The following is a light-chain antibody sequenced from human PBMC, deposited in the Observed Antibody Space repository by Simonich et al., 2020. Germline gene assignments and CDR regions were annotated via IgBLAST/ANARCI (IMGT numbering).Light chain of an antibody. J-gene: IGKJ2*01. CDR1: QSLSSW. CDR2: KAF. CDR3: QQYNSYPYT. V-gene: IGKV1-5*03. Sequence: DIQMTQSPSTLSASVGDRVTITCRASQSLSSWLACYQQNPGKAPKLLIYKAFSLESGVPSSFSGSGYGTEFTLTISSLQPDDFATYYCQQYNSYPYTFGQGTKLEIK.